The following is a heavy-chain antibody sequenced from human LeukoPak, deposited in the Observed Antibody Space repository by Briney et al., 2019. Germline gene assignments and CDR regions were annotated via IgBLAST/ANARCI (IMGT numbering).Heavy chain of an antibody. D-gene: IGHD3-3*01. J-gene: IGHJ4*02. CDR1: GFTFSSYA. V-gene: IGHV3-30-3*01. CDR2: ISYDGSNK. Sequence: GRSLRLSCAASGFTFSSYAMHWVRQAPGKGLEWVAVISYDGSNKYYADSVKGRFTISRDSSKNTLYPQMNSLRAEDTAVYYCARDPHTIFGVVTPYYFDYWGQGTLVTVSS. CDR3: ARDPHTIFGVVTPYYFDY.